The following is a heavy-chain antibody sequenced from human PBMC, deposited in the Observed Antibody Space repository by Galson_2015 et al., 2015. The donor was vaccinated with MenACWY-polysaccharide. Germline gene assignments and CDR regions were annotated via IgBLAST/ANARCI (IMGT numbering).Heavy chain of an antibody. D-gene: IGHD6-13*01. Sequence: SLRLSCAASGFTFRSHAMDWVRQAPGKGLEWVTQIWAGGNNKYYADSVKGRFTVSRDDSENTVYLRMNGLRAEDTAVYYCASSGQPSSPYSIDIWGQGTTVTVSS. V-gene: IGHV3-33*01. CDR2: IWAGGNNK. J-gene: IGHJ6*02. CDR3: ASSGQPSSPYSIDI. CDR1: GFTFRSHA.